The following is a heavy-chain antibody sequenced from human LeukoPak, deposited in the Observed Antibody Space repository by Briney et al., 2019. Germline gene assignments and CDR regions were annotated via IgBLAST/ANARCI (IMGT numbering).Heavy chain of an antibody. CDR2: ISGSGGST. D-gene: IGHD4-11*01. V-gene: IGHV3-23*01. Sequence: GGSLRLSCAASEFTFSSYAMSWVRQAPGKGLEWVSAISGSGGSTYYADSVKGRFTISRDNSKNTLYLQMNSLRAEDTAVYYCAKDSASNHGAFDIWGQGTMVTVSS. J-gene: IGHJ3*02. CDR3: AKDSASNHGAFDI. CDR1: EFTFSSYA.